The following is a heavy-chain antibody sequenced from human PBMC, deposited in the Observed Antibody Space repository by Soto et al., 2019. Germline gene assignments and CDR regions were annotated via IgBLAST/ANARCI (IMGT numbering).Heavy chain of an antibody. Sequence: SETLSLTCTVSGASISSYYWSWIRQPPGKGLEWIGYIYYSGSTNYNPSLKSRVTISVDTSKNQFSLKLSSVTAADTAVYYCASYYGPGTSGSRFQYWGQGTLVTVSS. V-gene: IGHV4-59*01. CDR1: GASISSYY. D-gene: IGHD3-10*01. CDR3: ASYYGPGTSGSRFQY. CDR2: IYYSGST. J-gene: IGHJ4*02.